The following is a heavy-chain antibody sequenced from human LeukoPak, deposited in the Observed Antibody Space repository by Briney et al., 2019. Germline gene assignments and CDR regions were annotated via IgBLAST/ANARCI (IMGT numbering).Heavy chain of an antibody. D-gene: IGHD3-22*01. CDR2: INPNSGGT. V-gene: IGHV1-2*02. Sequence: ASVEVSCKASGHTFTRYYMHWLRQAPRQGLECWGWINPNSGGTNYAQKFQGRVTMTRDTSISTAYMELSRLRSDDTAVYYCARDLGYYDSSGLDYWGQGTLVTVSS. CDR3: ARDLGYYDSSGLDY. CDR1: GHTFTRYY. J-gene: IGHJ4*02.